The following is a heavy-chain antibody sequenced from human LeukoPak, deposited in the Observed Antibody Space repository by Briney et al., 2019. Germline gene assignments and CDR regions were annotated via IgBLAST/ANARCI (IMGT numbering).Heavy chain of an antibody. V-gene: IGHV3-23*01. J-gene: IGHJ3*02. CDR3: AREQWLVFAFDI. CDR2: ISGSGGST. D-gene: IGHD6-19*01. Sequence: GGSLRLSCAASGFTFSSYEMNWVRQAPGKGLEWVSAISGSGGSTYYADSVKGRFTVSRDNSKNTLYLQMNSLRAEDTAVYYCAREQWLVFAFDIWGQGTMVTVSS. CDR1: GFTFSSYE.